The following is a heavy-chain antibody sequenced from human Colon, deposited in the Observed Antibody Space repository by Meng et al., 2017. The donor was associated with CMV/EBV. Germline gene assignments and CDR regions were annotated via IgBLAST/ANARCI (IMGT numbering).Heavy chain of an antibody. CDR3: ARVVFYSSSSFFDY. CDR1: GFTFSSYD. Sequence: GESLKISCAASGFTFSSYDMHWVRQATGKGLEWVLAIGTAGDTYYPGSVKGRFTISRENAKNSLYLQMNSLRAGDTAVYYCARVVFYSSSSFFDYWGQGTLVTVSS. V-gene: IGHV3-13*01. J-gene: IGHJ4*02. D-gene: IGHD6-6*01. CDR2: IGTAGDT.